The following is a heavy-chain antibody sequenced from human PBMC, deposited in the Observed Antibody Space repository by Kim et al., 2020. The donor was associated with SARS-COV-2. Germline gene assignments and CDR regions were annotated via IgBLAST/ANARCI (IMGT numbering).Heavy chain of an antibody. Sequence: ASVKVSCKASGYTFTSYDINWVRQATGQGLEWMGWMNPNSGNTGYAQKFQGRVTMTRNTSISTAYMELSSLRSEDTAVYYCAREVIVGATTGDDYWGQGTLVTVSS. D-gene: IGHD1-26*01. CDR2: MNPNSGNT. CDR1: GYTFTSYD. CDR3: AREVIVGATTGDDY. V-gene: IGHV1-8*01. J-gene: IGHJ4*02.